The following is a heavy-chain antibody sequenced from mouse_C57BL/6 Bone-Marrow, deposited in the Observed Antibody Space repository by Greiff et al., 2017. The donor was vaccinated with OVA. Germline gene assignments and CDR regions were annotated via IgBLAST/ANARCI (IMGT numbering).Heavy chain of an antibody. CDR1: GYTFTEYT. CDR3: ARHETYYGSSPYYAMDY. CDR2: IYPGSGSI. D-gene: IGHD1-1*01. J-gene: IGHJ4*01. Sequence: QVQLQQSGAELVKPGASVKLSCKASGYTFTEYTIHWVKQRSGQGLEWIGWIYPGSGSIKYNEKFKDKATLTADKSSSTGYMELSRLTSEDSAVYICARHETYYGSSPYYAMDYWGQGTSVTVSS. V-gene: IGHV1-62-2*01.